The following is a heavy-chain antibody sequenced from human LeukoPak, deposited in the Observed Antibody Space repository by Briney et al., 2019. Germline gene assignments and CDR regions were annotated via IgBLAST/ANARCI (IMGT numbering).Heavy chain of an antibody. CDR3: ARGSIAVAGTVWFNP. V-gene: IGHV4-4*07. CDR1: GGSISSYY. D-gene: IGHD6-19*01. Sequence: SETLSLTCTVSGGSISSYYWSWIRQPAGKGLEWIGRIYTSGSTNYNPSLKSRVTMSVDTSKNQFSLKLSSVTAADTAVYYCARGSIAVAGTVWFNPWGQGTLVTVSS. CDR2: IYTSGST. J-gene: IGHJ5*02.